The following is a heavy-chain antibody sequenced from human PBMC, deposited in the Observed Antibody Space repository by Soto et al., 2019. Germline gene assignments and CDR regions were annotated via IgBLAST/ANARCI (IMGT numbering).Heavy chain of an antibody. D-gene: IGHD6-6*01. CDR1: GFTFIDYG. Sequence: GGSLTVSCPVSGFTFIDYGMHWVRQAPGKGLEWVAVMSYAGTYKYYADSVKGRFTISRDLSGNTLFLQMNSLRLEDTAVYSFAKEMYPRTVLDSSSPWGAYWGQGTLVTLSS. V-gene: IGHV3-30*18. CDR2: MSYAGTYK. CDR3: AKEMYPRTVLDSSSPWGAY. J-gene: IGHJ4*02.